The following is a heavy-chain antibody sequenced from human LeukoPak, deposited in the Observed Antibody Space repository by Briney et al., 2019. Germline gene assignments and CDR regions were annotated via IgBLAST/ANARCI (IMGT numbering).Heavy chain of an antibody. Sequence: PGRSLRLSCAASGCTFSSYEMYWVRQAPGKGLEWVSYISSSDSTIYYADSVKGRFTISRDNAKNSLYLQMNSLRAEDTAVYYCARDYDFWSGFPPLFDYWGQGTLVTVSS. CDR2: ISSSDSTI. V-gene: IGHV3-48*03. CDR3: ARDYDFWSGFPPLFDY. CDR1: GCTFSSYE. J-gene: IGHJ4*02. D-gene: IGHD3-3*01.